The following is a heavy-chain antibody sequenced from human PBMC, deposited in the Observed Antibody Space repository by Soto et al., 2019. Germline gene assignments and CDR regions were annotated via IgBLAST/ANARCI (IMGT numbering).Heavy chain of an antibody. CDR3: ARVYRYYYDSRDAFDI. CDR1: GFTFSSYA. Sequence: GGSLRLSCAASGFTFSSYAMHWVRQAPGKGLEWVAVISYDGSNKYYADSVKGRFTISRDNSKNTLYLQMNSLRAEDTAVYYCARVYRYYYDSRDAFDIWGQGTMVTVSS. J-gene: IGHJ3*02. V-gene: IGHV3-30-3*01. CDR2: ISYDGSNK. D-gene: IGHD3-22*01.